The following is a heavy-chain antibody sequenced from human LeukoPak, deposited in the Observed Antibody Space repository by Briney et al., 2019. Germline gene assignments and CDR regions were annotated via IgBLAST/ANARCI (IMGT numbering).Heavy chain of an antibody. Sequence: GGSLRLSCAASGFTFSSCWMHWVRQAPGKGLVWVSRINSDGSSTNYADSVKGRFSISRGNAKKTLYLQMNSLRAEDTAVYYCASVVGGYYPPVEGFDIWGQGTMVTVSS. D-gene: IGHD3-3*01. CDR2: INSDGSST. CDR1: GFTFSSCW. CDR3: ASVVGGYYPPVEGFDI. J-gene: IGHJ3*02. V-gene: IGHV3-74*01.